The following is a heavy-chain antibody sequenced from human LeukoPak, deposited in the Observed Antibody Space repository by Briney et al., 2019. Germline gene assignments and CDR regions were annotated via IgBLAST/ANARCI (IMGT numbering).Heavy chain of an antibody. CDR2: LMGTGDSI. J-gene: IGHJ4*02. CDR3: AKRSGSGSLDY. V-gene: IGHV3-23*01. CDR1: GFTFSSHA. D-gene: IGHD1-26*01. Sequence: GGSLRLSCAASGFTFSSHAMSWVRQAPGKGLEWVSSLMGTGDSIYYADSVKGRFTISRDNSKNTLYLQMNSLRVEDTAVYYCAKRSGSGSLDYWGQGTLVTVSS.